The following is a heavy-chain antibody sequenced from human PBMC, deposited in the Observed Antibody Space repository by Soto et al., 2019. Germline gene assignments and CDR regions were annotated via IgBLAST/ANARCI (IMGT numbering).Heavy chain of an antibody. D-gene: IGHD2-2*01. CDR3: ASLHCDSPNCAPLDP. J-gene: IGHJ5*02. CDR2: IYYSGTS. CDR1: GGSINDDTYY. Sequence: QLQLQESGPGLVKPSETLSLTCTVSGGSINDDTYYWGWIRQPPGKGLEWIGSIYYSGTSSYNPSRASRVTMSVDTSKKRLSFRSRSVTATDTVVYCSASLHCDSPNCAPLDPWGQGTLVMVSS. V-gene: IGHV4-39*01.